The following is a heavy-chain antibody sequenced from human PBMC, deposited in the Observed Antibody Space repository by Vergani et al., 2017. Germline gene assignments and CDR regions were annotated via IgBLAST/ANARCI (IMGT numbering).Heavy chain of an antibody. CDR2: IYTSGST. V-gene: IGHV4-61*02. CDR3: ASTSLYYGSGAIGY. D-gene: IGHD3-10*01. J-gene: IGHJ4*02. CDR1: GGSISSGSYY. Sequence: QVQLQESGPGLVKPSQTLSLTCTVSGGSISSGSYYWSWIPQPAGKGLEWIGRIYTSGSTNYNPSLKSRVTISVDTSKNQFSLKLSSVTAADTAVYYCASTSLYYGSGAIGYWGQGTLVTVSS.